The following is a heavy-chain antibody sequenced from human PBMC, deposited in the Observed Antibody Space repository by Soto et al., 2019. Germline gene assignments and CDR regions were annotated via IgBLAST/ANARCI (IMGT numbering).Heavy chain of an antibody. Sequence: QVQLQESGPRLVKPSETLSLTCTVSGGSISANYWSWIRQTPGKGLEWIGYVQYNGNTNYNPSLISRVSISIDPSTNQFYLRLNWVSAADTAVYYCARDGSGVDFWDGPYYFDHWGQGTLVTVSS. V-gene: IGHV4-59*01. J-gene: IGHJ4*02. D-gene: IGHD3-3*01. CDR2: VQYNGNT. CDR3: ARDGSGVDFWDGPYYFDH. CDR1: GGSISANY.